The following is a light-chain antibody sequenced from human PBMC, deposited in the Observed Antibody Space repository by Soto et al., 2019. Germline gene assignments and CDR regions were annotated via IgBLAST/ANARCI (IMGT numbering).Light chain of an antibody. Sequence: XSLSPGERATLSCRASQSVSNNYLAWYQQKPGQSPKLLIFGSSDRATGIPDRFSGSGSGTDFTLTISSLEPEDFAVYYCQQYGSSPPYTFGQGTKLEIK. CDR3: QQYGSSPPYT. J-gene: IGKJ2*01. V-gene: IGKV3-20*01. CDR1: QSVSNNY. CDR2: GSS.